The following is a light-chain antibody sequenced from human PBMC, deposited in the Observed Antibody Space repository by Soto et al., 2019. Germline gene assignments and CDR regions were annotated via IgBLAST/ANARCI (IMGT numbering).Light chain of an antibody. CDR2: DAS. CDR3: QQRSNWLT. V-gene: IGKV3-11*01. CDR1: QSISSY. J-gene: IGKJ4*01. Sequence: EIVLTQSPATLSLSPGERATLSCRASQSISSYLVWYQQKPGQAPRLLIYDASSRATGIPARFSGSGSGTDFTLTISSLEPEDFAVYYCQQRSNWLTFGGGTKVEIK.